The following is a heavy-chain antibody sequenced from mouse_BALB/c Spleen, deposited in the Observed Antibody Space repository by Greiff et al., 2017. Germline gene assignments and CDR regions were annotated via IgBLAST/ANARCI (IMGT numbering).Heavy chain of an antibody. CDR3: NAWGRNYCPFDY. D-gene: IGHD2-1*01. V-gene: IGHV14-4*02. CDR2: IDPENGDT. J-gene: IGHJ2*01. Sequence: EVQLQQSGAELVRSGASVKLSCTASGFNIKDYYMHWVKQRPEQGLEWIGWIDPENGDTEYAPKFQGKATMTADTSSNTAYLQLSSLTSEDTAVYYCNAWGRNYCPFDYWGQGTTLTVSS. CDR1: GFNIKDYY.